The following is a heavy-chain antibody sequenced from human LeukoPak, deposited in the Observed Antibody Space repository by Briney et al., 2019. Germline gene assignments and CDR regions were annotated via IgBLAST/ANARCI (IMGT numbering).Heavy chain of an antibody. V-gene: IGHV4-61*08. Sequence: SQTLSLTCTVSGGSISSGGYYWSWIRQPPGKGLEWIGYIYYSGSINYNPSLKSRVTISVDTSKNQFSLKLSSVTAADTAVYYCARRSLTYGNDYWGQGTLVTVSS. CDR1: GGSISSGGYY. CDR2: IYYSGSI. J-gene: IGHJ4*02. D-gene: IGHD3-10*01. CDR3: ARRSLTYGNDY.